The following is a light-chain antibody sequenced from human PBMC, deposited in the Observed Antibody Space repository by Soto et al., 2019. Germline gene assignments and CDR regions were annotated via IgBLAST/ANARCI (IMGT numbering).Light chain of an antibody. J-gene: IGLJ2*01. CDR1: TSNIGSDYD. CDR2: IND. CDR3: QSYDSRLSGVI. V-gene: IGLV1-40*01. Sequence: QAVVTQPPSVSGAPGQRVTISCTGGTSNIGSDYDVHWYQQLPGRAPRLLIYINDKRPSGVPDRFSGSKSGTSASLAITGLQAEDEADYYCQSYDSRLSGVIFGGGTKLTVL.